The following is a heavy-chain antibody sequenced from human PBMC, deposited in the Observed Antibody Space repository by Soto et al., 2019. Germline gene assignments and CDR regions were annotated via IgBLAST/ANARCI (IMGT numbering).Heavy chain of an antibody. CDR2: IYWDDSY. J-gene: IGHJ4*02. Sequence: QITLKESGPTLVKPTQTLTLTCTFSGFSLSTSGVGVGWIRQPPGKALEWLAVIYWDDSYHYSPSLRSRLTITKDTSKNPVVLTMTNMDPVDTATYYCAHKGYGDYPLDYWGQGTLVTVSS. D-gene: IGHD4-17*01. V-gene: IGHV2-5*02. CDR1: GFSLSTSGVG. CDR3: AHKGYGDYPLDY.